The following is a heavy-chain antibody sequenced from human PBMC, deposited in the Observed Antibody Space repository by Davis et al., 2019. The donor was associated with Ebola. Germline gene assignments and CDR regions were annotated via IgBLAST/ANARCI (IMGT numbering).Heavy chain of an antibody. Sequence: HSQTLSLTCAISGDSVSSNSAAWNWIRQSPSRGLEWLGRTYNRTKWNNDYAVSVKSRITINPDTSKNQFSLQLNSVTPEDTAVYYCARGAVRAGGGFDYWGQGTLVTVSS. D-gene: IGHD3-10*01. J-gene: IGHJ4*02. V-gene: IGHV6-1*01. CDR1: GDSVSSNSAA. CDR3: ARGAVRAGGGFDY. CDR2: TYNRTKWNN.